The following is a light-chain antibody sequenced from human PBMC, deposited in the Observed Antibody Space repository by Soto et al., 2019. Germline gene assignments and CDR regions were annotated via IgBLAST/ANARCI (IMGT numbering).Light chain of an antibody. V-gene: IGLV2-23*02. CDR3: SSSAGSSTPYV. Sequence: QSVLTQPASVSGSPGQSITISCTGTSSDVGSYNLVSWYQHHPGKGPQLMIYEVSKRPSGVANRFSGSKSGNTASLTISGLQAEDEADYYCSSSAGSSTPYVFGTGTKLTVL. CDR2: EVS. CDR1: SSDVGSYNL. J-gene: IGLJ1*01.